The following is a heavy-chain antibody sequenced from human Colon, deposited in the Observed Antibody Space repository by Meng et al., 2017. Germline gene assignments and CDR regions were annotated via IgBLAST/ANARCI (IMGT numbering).Heavy chain of an antibody. V-gene: IGHV4-34*02. CDR3: SSLLTLDY. CDR1: AGPFSGYY. CDR2: INHSGDT. J-gene: IGHJ4*02. D-gene: IGHD2-15*01. Sequence: QVRLQQWGPGLLQPSGTLTLTCAINAGPFSGYYWSWIRQAPGKGLEWIGEINHSGDTHYDPSLKIRVSMSFDTSKKQFSLHLSSVTAADPAVYYCSSLLTLDYWGPGTLVTVSS.